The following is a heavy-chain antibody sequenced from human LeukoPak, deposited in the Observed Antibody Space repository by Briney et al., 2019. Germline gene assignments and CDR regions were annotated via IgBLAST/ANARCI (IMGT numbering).Heavy chain of an antibody. J-gene: IGHJ1*01. V-gene: IGHV1-18*04. CDR2: ISAYNGNT. CDR1: GYTFTGYY. CDR3: ARTSGSYLFQH. D-gene: IGHD1-26*01. Sequence: ASVKVSCKASGYTFTGYYMHWVRQAPGQGLEWMGWISAYNGNTNYAQKLQGRVTMTTDTSTSTAYMELRSLRSDDTAVYYCARTSGSYLFQHWGQAPWSPSPQ.